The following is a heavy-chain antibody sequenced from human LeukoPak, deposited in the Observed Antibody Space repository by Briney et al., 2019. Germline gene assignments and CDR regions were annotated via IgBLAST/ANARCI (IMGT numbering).Heavy chain of an antibody. CDR2: INHSGST. D-gene: IGHD2-2*01. Sequence: SETLSLTCAVYGGSFSGYYWSWIRQPPGKGLEWIGEINHSGSTNYNPSLKSRVTISVDTSKNQFSLKLSSVTAADTAVYYCARHGHCSSTSCYEGDFDYWGQGTLVTVSS. CDR3: ARHGHCSSTSCYEGDFDY. J-gene: IGHJ4*02. V-gene: IGHV4-34*01. CDR1: GGSFSGYY.